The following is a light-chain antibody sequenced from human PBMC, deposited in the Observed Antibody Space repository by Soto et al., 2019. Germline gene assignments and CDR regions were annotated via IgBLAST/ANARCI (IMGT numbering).Light chain of an antibody. CDR3: CSYAGSNTLI. Sequence: QSVLTQPASLSGSPGQSITISCTGASDDIGSYNLVSWYQQHPGNAPKLILYEVDKRPSGVSYRFSASKSGNTAFLTISGLQADDEAPYHCCSYAGSNTLIFGGGTKVTVL. CDR1: SDDIGSYNL. V-gene: IGLV2-23*02. CDR2: EVD. J-gene: IGLJ2*01.